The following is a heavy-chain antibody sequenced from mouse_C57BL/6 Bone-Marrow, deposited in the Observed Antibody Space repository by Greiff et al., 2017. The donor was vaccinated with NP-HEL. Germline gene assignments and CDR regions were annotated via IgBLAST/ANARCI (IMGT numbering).Heavy chain of an antibody. CDR1: GFTFSDYG. V-gene: IGHV5-17*01. J-gene: IGHJ1*03. CDR3: ASVYYPYWYFDV. CDR2: ISSGSSTI. Sequence: DVHLVESGGGLVKPGGSLKLSCAASGFTFSDYGMHWVRQAPEKGLEWVAYISSGSSTIYYADTVKGRFTISRDNAKNTLFLQMTILRSEDTAMYYYASVYYPYWYFDVWGTGTAVTVTS. D-gene: IGHD2-1*01.